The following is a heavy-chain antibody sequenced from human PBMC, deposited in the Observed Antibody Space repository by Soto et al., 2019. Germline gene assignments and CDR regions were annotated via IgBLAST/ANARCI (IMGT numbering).Heavy chain of an antibody. CDR3: ARVRCSSTGCPRGGVY. CDR1: GGSFSGYY. J-gene: IGHJ4*02. V-gene: IGHV4-34*01. D-gene: IGHD2-2*01. CDR2: INHSGST. Sequence: QVQLQQWGAGLLKPSETLSLTCAVYGGSFSGYYWSWIRQPPGKGLEWIGEINHSGSTNYNPSLKSRVTISVDTSKNQFSLKLSSVTAADTAVYYCARVRCSSTGCPRGGVYWGQGTLVTVSS.